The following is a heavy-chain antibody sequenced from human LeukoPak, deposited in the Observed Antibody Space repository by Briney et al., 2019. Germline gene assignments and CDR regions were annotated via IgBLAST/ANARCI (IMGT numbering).Heavy chain of an antibody. D-gene: IGHD2-15*01. CDR3: AKDCSGGSCYSAFDY. CDR2: ISGSGGST. V-gene: IGHV3-23*01. CDR1: GFTFSSYA. Sequence: PGGSLRLSCAASGFTFSSYAMSWVRQAPGKGLEWVSAISGSGGSTYYADSVKGRFTISRDNSKNTLYLQMNSLRAGDTAVYYCAKDCSGGSCYSAFDYWGQGTLVTVSS. J-gene: IGHJ4*02.